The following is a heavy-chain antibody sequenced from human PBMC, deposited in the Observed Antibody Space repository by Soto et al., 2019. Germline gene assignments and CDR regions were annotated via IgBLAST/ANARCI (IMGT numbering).Heavy chain of an antibody. CDR2: ISSTGRYI. D-gene: IGHD2-2*01. CDR1: GFNFTDYN. CDR3: AREKCSSNNCYLVGYYGLDV. Sequence: GGSLRLSCAGSGFNFTDYNTNWVRQAPGKGLEWVSSISSTGRYIYYGDSVRGRITVSRDNGKNSLFLQMNNLGAEDTAVYYCAREKCSSNNCYLVGYYGLDVWGQGTTVTVSS. V-gene: IGHV3-21*01. J-gene: IGHJ6*02.